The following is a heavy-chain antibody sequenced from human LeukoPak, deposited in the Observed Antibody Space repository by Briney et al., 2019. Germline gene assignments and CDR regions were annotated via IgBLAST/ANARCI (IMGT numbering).Heavy chain of an antibody. CDR1: GFTFSSYA. J-gene: IGHJ4*02. CDR2: ISGSGGST. Sequence: GGSLRLSCAASGFTFSSYAMSRVRQAPGKGLEWVSAISGSGGSTYYADSVKGRFTISRDNSKNTLYLQMNSLRAEDTAVYYCAKDYYDSSGYYYFDYWGQGTLVTVSS. D-gene: IGHD3-22*01. CDR3: AKDYYDSSGYYYFDY. V-gene: IGHV3-23*01.